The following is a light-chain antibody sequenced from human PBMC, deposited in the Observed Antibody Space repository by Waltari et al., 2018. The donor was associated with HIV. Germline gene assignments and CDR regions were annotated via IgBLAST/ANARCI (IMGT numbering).Light chain of an antibody. CDR2: EVS. CDR1: SSDVGDYNY. V-gene: IGLV2-14*01. J-gene: IGLJ2*01. Sequence: QSALTQPASVSGSLGQSITISCTGASSDVGDYNYVSWYQQHPGKAPNVMIFEVSMGAGGVSDRFSGSKAGNTASLTISGVQPEDEADYYCSSYTTSNSHVVFGGGTKVTVL. CDR3: SSYTTSNSHVV.